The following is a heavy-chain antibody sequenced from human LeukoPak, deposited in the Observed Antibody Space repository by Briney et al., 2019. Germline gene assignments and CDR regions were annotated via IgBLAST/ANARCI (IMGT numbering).Heavy chain of an antibody. CDR2: ISSSGSTI. J-gene: IGHJ4*02. CDR3: ARGYRVVVTAITRDY. D-gene: IGHD2-21*02. Sequence: GGSLRLSCAASGFTFSSYEMNWVRQAPGKGLEWVSYISSSGSTIYYADSVKGRFTISRDNAKNSLYLQMNSLRAEDTAVYYCARGYRVVVTAITRDYWGQGTLVTVSS. CDR1: GFTFSSYE. V-gene: IGHV3-48*03.